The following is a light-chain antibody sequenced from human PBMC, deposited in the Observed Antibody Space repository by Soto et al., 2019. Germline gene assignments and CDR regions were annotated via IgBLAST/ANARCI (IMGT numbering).Light chain of an antibody. Sequence: QSVLTQPRSVSGSPGQSVTISCSGFSDVGRSNYVSWYQQHPGEAPKLVIYDVTKRPSGVPDRFSGSKSGNTAPLTISGLQSEDEADYYCCSYAGTYVFGTGTKVTVL. V-gene: IGLV2-11*01. CDR1: SDVGRSNY. CDR3: CSYAGTYV. CDR2: DVT. J-gene: IGLJ1*01.